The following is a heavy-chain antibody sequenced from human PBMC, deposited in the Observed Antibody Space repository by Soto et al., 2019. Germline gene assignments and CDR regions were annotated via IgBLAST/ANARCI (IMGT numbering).Heavy chain of an antibody. J-gene: IGHJ4*02. Sequence: EVQVVESGGGLTQPGGSLRLSCAASGFSVSDHYMTWVRQAPGKGLECVSVIYSGGGTSYADPVRGRFTISRDISKSTVFLQMNSLRAEDTALYYCARGSGYEGFDLWGQGTLVTVSS. CDR1: GFSVSDHY. D-gene: IGHD5-12*01. CDR2: IYSGGGT. V-gene: IGHV3-53*01. CDR3: ARGSGYEGFDL.